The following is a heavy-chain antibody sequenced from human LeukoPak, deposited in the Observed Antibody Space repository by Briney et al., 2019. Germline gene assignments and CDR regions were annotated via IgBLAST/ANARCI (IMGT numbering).Heavy chain of an antibody. CDR2: IIPIFGTA. V-gene: IGHV1-69*05. D-gene: IGHD3-10*01. CDR1: GGAFSSYA. Sequence: SVNVSCKASGGAFSSYAISWVRQAPGQGLEWMGRIIPIFGTANYAQNFQGRVTITTDESTSTAYMELSSLRSEDTAVYYCARDRGLGGPGSYSNYFDDWGQGTLVTVSS. J-gene: IGHJ4*02. CDR3: ARDRGLGGPGSYSNYFDD.